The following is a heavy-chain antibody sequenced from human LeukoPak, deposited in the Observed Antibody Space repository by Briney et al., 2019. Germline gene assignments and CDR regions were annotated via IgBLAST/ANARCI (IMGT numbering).Heavy chain of an antibody. D-gene: IGHD4-17*01. CDR3: ARRSGYGDSRRPFDY. CDR2: MSDGST. J-gene: IGHJ4*02. V-gene: IGHV4-39*01. CDR1: GASISSGSYS. Sequence: SETLSLTCTVPGASISSGSYSWGWIRQPPGKGLEWIATMSDGSTFYSPSLKSRVTISVDTSQNQFSLKLGSVTAADTAVYYCARRSGYGDSRRPFDYWGQGTLVTVSS.